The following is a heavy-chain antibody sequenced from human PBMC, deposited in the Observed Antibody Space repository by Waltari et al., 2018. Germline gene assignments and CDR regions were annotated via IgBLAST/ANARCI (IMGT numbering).Heavy chain of an antibody. J-gene: IGHJ3*02. CDR2: IYHSGST. V-gene: IGHV4-30-2*01. CDR3: ARDLDIVVVPAAYSGVDWAFDI. CDR1: GGSISSGGYS. Sequence: QLQLQESGSGLVKPSQTLSLTCAVSGGSISSGGYSWSWIRQPPGKGLEWIGYIYHSGSTYYNPSLKSRVTISVDRSKNQFSLKLSSVTAADTAVYYCARDLDIVVVPAAYSGVDWAFDIWGQGTMVTVSS. D-gene: IGHD2-2*03.